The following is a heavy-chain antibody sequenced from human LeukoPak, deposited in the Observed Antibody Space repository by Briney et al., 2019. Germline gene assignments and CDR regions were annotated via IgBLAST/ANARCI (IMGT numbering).Heavy chain of an antibody. CDR1: GYTFSSYG. CDR3: ARDPLPTYYYGSGSYPDYFDY. Sequence: ASVKVSCKASGYTFSSYGISWVRQAPGQGLEWMGWISAYNGNTNYAQKFQGRVTITTETSTSTAYMELRSLRSDDTAVYYCARDPLPTYYYGSGSYPDYFDYWGQGTLVTVSS. V-gene: IGHV1-18*04. D-gene: IGHD3-10*01. CDR2: ISAYNGNT. J-gene: IGHJ4*02.